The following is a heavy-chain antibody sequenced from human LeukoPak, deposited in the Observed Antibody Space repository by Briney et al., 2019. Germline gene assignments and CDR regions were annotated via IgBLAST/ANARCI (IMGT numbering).Heavy chain of an antibody. D-gene: IGHD3-3*01. Sequence: GGSLRLSCVASGFTFDDYAMHWVRQVAGKGLEWVSTITDTGGGVFYADSVKGRFTISRDNSKNTLYLRMSSLRAEDTAVYYCAKDYDFWSGDSDYWGQGTLVTVSS. CDR3: AKDYDFWSGDSDY. V-gene: IGHV3-23*01. CDR1: GFTFDDYA. CDR2: ITDTGGGV. J-gene: IGHJ4*02.